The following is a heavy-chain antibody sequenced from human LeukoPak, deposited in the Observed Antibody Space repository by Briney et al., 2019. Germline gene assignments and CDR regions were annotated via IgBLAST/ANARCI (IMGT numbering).Heavy chain of an antibody. D-gene: IGHD3/OR15-3a*01. CDR2: ISGSAGST. J-gene: IGHJ4*02. CDR3: AKVFDFWTGHHGDY. V-gene: IGHV3-23*01. CDR1: GFTFSNYA. Sequence: GGSLRLSCAASGFTFSNYAIAWVRQAPGKGLEWVSVISGSAGSTYYADSVKGRFTITRDNSKNTLYLQTNSLRAEDTAVYYCAKVFDFWTGHHGDYWGQGALVTVSS.